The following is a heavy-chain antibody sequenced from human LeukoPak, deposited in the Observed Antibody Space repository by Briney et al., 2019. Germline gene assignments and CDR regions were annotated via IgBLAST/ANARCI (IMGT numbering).Heavy chain of an antibody. CDR2: ISGSGGST. CDR3: AKDRGMVRGVIPNPLDY. CDR1: GFTFDDYG. V-gene: IGHV3-23*01. Sequence: GGSLRLSCAASGFTFDDYGMSWVRQAPGKGLEWVSAISGSGGSTYYADSVKGRFTISRDNSKNTLYLQMNSLRAEDTAVYYCAKDRGMVRGVIPNPLDYWGQGTLVTVSS. D-gene: IGHD3-10*01. J-gene: IGHJ4*02.